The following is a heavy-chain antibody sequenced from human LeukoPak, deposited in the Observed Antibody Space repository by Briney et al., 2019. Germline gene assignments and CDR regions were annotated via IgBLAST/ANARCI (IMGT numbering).Heavy chain of an antibody. V-gene: IGHV4-34*01. D-gene: IGHD5-18*01. CDR3: ARGRGYSYGSSYFQH. CDR1: GGSFSGYY. J-gene: IGHJ1*01. Sequence: NPSETLSLTCAVYGGSFSGYYWSWIRQPPGKGLEWIGEINHSGSPNYNPTLKSRVTISVDTSKNQFSLKLRSVTAADTAVYYCARGRGYSYGSSYFQHWGQGTLVTVSS. CDR2: INHSGSP.